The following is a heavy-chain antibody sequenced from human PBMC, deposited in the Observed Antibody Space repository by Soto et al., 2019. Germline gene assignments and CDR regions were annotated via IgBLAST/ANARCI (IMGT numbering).Heavy chain of an antibody. CDR1: GYTFTSYG. Sequence: ASVKVSCKASGYTFTSYGISWVRQAPGQGLEWMGWISAYNGNTNYAQKLQGRVTMTTDTSMGTAYMELRSLRSDDTAVYYCARVVYYYYGMDVWGQGTTVTVSS. CDR2: ISAYNGNT. CDR3: ARVVYYYYGMDV. D-gene: IGHD2-15*01. J-gene: IGHJ6*02. V-gene: IGHV1-18*01.